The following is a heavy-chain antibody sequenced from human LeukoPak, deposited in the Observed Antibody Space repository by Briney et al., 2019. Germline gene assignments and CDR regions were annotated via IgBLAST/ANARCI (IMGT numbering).Heavy chain of an antibody. J-gene: IGHJ5*02. CDR1: GGSISSSSYY. Sequence: PSETLSLTCTVSGGSISSSSYYWGWIRQPPGKGLERMGSIYYSGSTYYNPSLKSRVTISVDTSKNQFSLKLSSVTAADTAVYYCARDVAGQLWLVETGSWFDPWGQGTLVTVSS. CDR3: ARDVAGQLWLVETGSWFDP. D-gene: IGHD5-18*01. V-gene: IGHV4-39*07. CDR2: IYYSGST.